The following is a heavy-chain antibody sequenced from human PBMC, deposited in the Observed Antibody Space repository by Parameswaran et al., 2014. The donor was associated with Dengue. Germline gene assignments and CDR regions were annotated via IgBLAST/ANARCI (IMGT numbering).Heavy chain of an antibody. D-gene: IGHD1-26*01. Sequence: VRQMPGKGLEWMGRIDPSDSYTNYSPSFQGHVTISADKSISTAYLQWSSLKASDTAMYYCARHLKVGATYYYYYVWTSGAKGPRSPSP. CDR3: ARHLKVGATYYYYYVWTS. J-gene: IGHJ6*02. CDR2: IDPSDSYT. V-gene: IGHV5-10-1*01.